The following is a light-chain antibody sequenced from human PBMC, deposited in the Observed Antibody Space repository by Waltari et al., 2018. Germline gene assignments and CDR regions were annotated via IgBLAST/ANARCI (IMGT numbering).Light chain of an antibody. Sequence: QSALTQPPSASGSPGQSVTISCTGTSSDFGNYNFVSWYQQHPGKAPKVIIYEVTKRASGVPDRCSGSKSGTTAYLNVSGLQAEDEADYYCSSFAGRWVFGGGTKLTVL. CDR2: EVT. CDR3: SSFAGRWV. CDR1: SSDFGNYNF. J-gene: IGLJ3*02. V-gene: IGLV2-8*01.